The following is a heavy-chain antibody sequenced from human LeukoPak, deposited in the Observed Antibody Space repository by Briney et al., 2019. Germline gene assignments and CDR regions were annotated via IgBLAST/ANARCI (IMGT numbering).Heavy chain of an antibody. Sequence: GASVKVSCKASGGTFSSYAISWVRQAPGQGLEWMGGIIPSLGTANYAQKFKGRVTITADKSTSTAYMELSSLRSEDTVVYYCARDRIAVAGRKYYYYMDVWGKGTTVTVSS. CDR1: GGTFSSYA. CDR2: IIPSLGTA. J-gene: IGHJ6*03. D-gene: IGHD6-19*01. CDR3: ARDRIAVAGRKYYYYMDV. V-gene: IGHV1-69*06.